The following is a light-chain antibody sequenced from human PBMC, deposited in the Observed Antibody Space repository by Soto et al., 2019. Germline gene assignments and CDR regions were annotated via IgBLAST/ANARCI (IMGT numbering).Light chain of an antibody. CDR1: SSDVGGSGL. CDR2: EGF. Sequence: QSGLTQPASVSGSPGQSITISCTGTSSDVGGSGLVSWYQFHPGKAPKLLIFEGFKRPSGVSNRFSGSKSGSTASLTISGLQAEDEADYYCCSYAGRSTWDVVFGGGTKLTVL. CDR3: CSYAGRSTWDVV. J-gene: IGLJ2*01. V-gene: IGLV2-23*01.